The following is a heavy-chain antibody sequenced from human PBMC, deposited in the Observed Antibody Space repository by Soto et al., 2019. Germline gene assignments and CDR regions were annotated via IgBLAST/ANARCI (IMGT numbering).Heavy chain of an antibody. D-gene: IGHD3-22*01. CDR2: INQDGGEK. Sequence: GGSLRLSCAASGFTFSNCWMSWVRQAPGKGLEWVANINQDGGEKYYVDSVKGRFSIYRDNSKNTLYLQMNSLRAEDTAVYYCAKGPPAMIVGRYFQHWGQGTLVTVSS. V-gene: IGHV3-7*05. J-gene: IGHJ1*01. CDR3: AKGPPAMIVGRYFQH. CDR1: GFTFSNCW.